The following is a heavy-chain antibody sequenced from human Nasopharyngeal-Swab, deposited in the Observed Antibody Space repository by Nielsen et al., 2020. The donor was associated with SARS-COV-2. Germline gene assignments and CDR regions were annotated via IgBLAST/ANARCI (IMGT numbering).Heavy chain of an antibody. CDR3: AREWRHSIAVAGLDY. CDR2: INPNSGGT. D-gene: IGHD6-19*01. CDR1: GYTFTGYY. J-gene: IGHJ4*02. V-gene: IGHV1-2*04. Sequence: ASVKVSCKASGYTFTGYYMHGVRQAPGQGLEWMGWINPNSGGTNYAQKFQGWVTMTRDTSISTAYMELSRLRSDDTAVYYYAREWRHSIAVAGLDYWGQGTLVTVSS.